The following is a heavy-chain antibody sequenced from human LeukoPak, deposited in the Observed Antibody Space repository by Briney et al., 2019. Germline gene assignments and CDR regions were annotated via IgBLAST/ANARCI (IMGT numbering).Heavy chain of an antibody. CDR1: GGSFSGYY. Sequence: IPSKTLSLTCAVYGGSFSGYYWSWIRQPPGKGLEWIGEINHSGSTNYNPSLKSRVTISVDTSKNQFSLKLSSVTAADTAVYYCARVNDSSSQTNFDYWGQGTLVTVSS. V-gene: IGHV4-34*01. J-gene: IGHJ4*02. CDR3: ARVNDSSSQTNFDY. CDR2: INHSGST. D-gene: IGHD6-13*01.